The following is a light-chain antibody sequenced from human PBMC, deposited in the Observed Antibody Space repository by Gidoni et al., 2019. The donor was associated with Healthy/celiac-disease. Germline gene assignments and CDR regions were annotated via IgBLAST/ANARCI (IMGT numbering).Light chain of an antibody. CDR3: SSYTSSSTRV. CDR2: EVS. V-gene: IGLV2-14*01. J-gene: IGLJ3*02. Sequence: QSALTQPASVSGSPGPSITISCTGPSSDVGGYNYASWSQQHPGKAPKLMIYEVSNRPSGVSNRFSGSKSGNTASLTISGLQAEDEADYYCSSYTSSSTRVFGGGTKLTVL. CDR1: SSDVGGYNY.